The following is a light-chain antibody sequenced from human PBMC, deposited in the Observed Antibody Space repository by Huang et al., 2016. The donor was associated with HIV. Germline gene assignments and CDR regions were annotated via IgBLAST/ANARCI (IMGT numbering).Light chain of an antibody. V-gene: IGKV1-33*01. CDR1: QDITNF. J-gene: IGKJ2*01. CDR3: QQYDSVPPYT. Sequence: DIQMTQSPSSLSASVGDRVTITCRASQDITNFLTWYQQKPGEAPKVLIYDASNLRTGVPSRFSGSGARTDFTLTISSLQPEDIATYYCQQYDSVPPYTFGQGTKVEI. CDR2: DAS.